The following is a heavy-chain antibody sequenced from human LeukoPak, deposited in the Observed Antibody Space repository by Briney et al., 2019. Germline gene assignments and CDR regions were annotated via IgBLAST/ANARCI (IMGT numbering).Heavy chain of an antibody. CDR1: GGSFSGYY. V-gene: IGHV4-34*01. D-gene: IGHD5-12*01. CDR2: INHSGST. CDR3: GYSGYDAYYYYYYMDV. Sequence: PSETLSLTCAVYGGSFSGYYWSWIRQPPGKGLEWIGEINHSGSTNYNPSLKSRVTISVDTSKNQFSLKLSSVTAADTAVYYCGYSGYDAYYYYYYMDVWGKGTTVTISS. J-gene: IGHJ6*03.